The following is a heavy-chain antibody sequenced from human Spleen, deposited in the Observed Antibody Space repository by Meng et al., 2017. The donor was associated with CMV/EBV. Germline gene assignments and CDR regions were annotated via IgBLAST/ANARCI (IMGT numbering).Heavy chain of an antibody. J-gene: IGHJ4*02. Sequence: GESLKISCAASGFSFSSYGMHWVRQAPGKGLEWVAVISYDGSTKYYADPVKGRFTISRDNSKNTVYLQMNSLGPEDTAVYYCARTYDTASYYDYYFDYWGQGTLVTVSS. CDR1: GFSFSSYG. V-gene: IGHV3-30*19. D-gene: IGHD3-10*01. CDR3: ARTYDTASYYDYYFDY. CDR2: ISYDGSTK.